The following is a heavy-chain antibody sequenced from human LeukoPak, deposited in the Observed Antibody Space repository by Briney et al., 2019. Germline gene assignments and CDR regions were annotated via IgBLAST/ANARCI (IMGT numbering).Heavy chain of an antibody. V-gene: IGHV3-23*01. CDR3: ARGWGSYYFDD. Sequence: GGPLRFSCAAIGSPFRSYAMTWVRQAQGKGLEWVSTITSTGGTTYSADSVKGRFTISRDNSKNTLYLQMNSLRAEDTAVYYCARGWGSYYFDDWGQGTLVTVSS. CDR1: GSPFRSYA. J-gene: IGHJ4*02. D-gene: IGHD2-21*01. CDR2: ITSTGGTT.